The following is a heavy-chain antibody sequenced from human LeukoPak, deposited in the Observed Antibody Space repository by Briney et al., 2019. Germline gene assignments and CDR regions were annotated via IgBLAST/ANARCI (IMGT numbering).Heavy chain of an antibody. CDR3: LRYTASSYGYYFLH. CDR1: GFTFNSYS. J-gene: IGHJ1*01. Sequence: PGGSLRLSCAASGFTFNSYSMYWVRQAPGKGLEWVSSISSSSSHMFYADSVKGRFSISRDNANNSLFLQMNSLRAEDTAVYYCLRYTASSYGYYFLHWGQGTLVTVSS. CDR2: ISSSSSHM. D-gene: IGHD1-26*01. V-gene: IGHV3-21*01.